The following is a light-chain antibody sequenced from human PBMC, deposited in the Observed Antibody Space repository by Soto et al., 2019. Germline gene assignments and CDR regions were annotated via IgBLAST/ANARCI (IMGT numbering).Light chain of an antibody. Sequence: DIQMTQSPSTLSASVGDRVTITCRASQRISSWLAWYQQKPGKAPKLLIYDASSLESGVPSRFSGSGSGTEFTLTISSLQPDDFATYYCQQYNSYWTLGQGTKVEIK. V-gene: IGKV1-5*01. CDR3: QQYNSYWT. CDR1: QRISSW. CDR2: DAS. J-gene: IGKJ1*01.